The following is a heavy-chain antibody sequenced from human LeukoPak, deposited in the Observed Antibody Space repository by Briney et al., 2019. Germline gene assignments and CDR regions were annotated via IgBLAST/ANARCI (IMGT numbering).Heavy chain of an antibody. D-gene: IGHD4-23*01. Sequence: GGSLRLSCEASGFTVTSNYMSWVRQAPGKGLEWVSVIYSGGSTYYADSVKGRFTISRDNSKNTLYLQMNCLRAEDTAVYYCARRAGGYSHPYDYWGQGTLVTVSS. CDR3: ARRAGGYSHPYDY. CDR1: GFTVTSNY. CDR2: IYSGGST. J-gene: IGHJ4*02. V-gene: IGHV3-53*01.